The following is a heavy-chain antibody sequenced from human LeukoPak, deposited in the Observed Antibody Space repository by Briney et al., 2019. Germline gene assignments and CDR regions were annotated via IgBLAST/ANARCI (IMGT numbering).Heavy chain of an antibody. V-gene: IGHV1-46*01. J-gene: IGHJ4*02. CDR3: ARASTTGTTRTFDY. D-gene: IGHD1-1*01. Sequence: ASVKVSCKTSGYTFTSYGISWVRQAPGQGLEWMGIINPSGGSTSYAQKFQGRVTMTRDMSTSTVYMELSSLRSEDTAVYYCARASTTGTTRTFDYWGQGTLVTVSS. CDR2: INPSGGST. CDR1: GYTFTSYG.